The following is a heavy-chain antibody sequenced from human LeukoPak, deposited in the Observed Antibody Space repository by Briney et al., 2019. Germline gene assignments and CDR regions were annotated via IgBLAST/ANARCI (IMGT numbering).Heavy chain of an antibody. V-gene: IGHV1-69*05. CDR2: IIPIFGTA. J-gene: IGHJ4*02. D-gene: IGHD6-19*01. Sequence: SVKVSCKASGGTFSSYAISWVRQAPGQGLEWMGGIIPIFGTANYAQKFQGGVTITTDESTSTAYMELSSLRSEDTAVYCCARVATRGSGSRAVAGTGYWGQGTLVTVSS. CDR1: GGTFSSYA. CDR3: ARVATRGSGSRAVAGTGY.